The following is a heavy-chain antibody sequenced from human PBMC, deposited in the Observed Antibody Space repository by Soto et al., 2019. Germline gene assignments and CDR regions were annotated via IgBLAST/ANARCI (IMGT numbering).Heavy chain of an antibody. CDR2: IWNDGSNK. CDR3: ARALFPDVDIYAMDV. J-gene: IGHJ6*02. CDR1: GFTFRDHA. Sequence: GGSLRLSCAASGFTFRDHAMHWVRQAPGKGREWLAIIWNDGSNKFYAGSVQGRFTISRDNSKNTVYLQMNTLSAEDTAVYYCARALFPDVDIYAMDVWGQGTTVIVSS. V-gene: IGHV3-33*01. D-gene: IGHD5-12*01.